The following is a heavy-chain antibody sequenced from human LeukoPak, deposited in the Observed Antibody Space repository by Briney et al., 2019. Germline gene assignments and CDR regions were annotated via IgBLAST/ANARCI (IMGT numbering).Heavy chain of an antibody. CDR1: GTSISSGAYS. J-gene: IGHJ4*02. CDR3: ARTITIFGALGYFDY. CDR2: IYYSGNT. Sequence: PSQTLSPTCTVSGTSISSGAYSWSWVRQHPGKGLEWIAYIYYSGNTYYNPSLKRRVTISVDTSKNQFSLKLSSVTAADTAVYYCARTITIFGALGYFDYWGQGTLVTVSS. D-gene: IGHD3-3*01. V-gene: IGHV4-31*03.